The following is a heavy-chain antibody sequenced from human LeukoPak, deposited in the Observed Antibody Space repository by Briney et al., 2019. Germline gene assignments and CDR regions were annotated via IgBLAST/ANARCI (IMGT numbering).Heavy chain of an antibody. CDR3: ARDCSGGSRSKTPGYYYYYGMDV. D-gene: IGHD2-15*01. Sequence: ASVKVSCKASGYTFTSYYMHWVRQAPAQGLEWMGIINPSGGSTSYAQKFQGRVTMTRDTSTSTVYMELSSLRSEDTAVYYCARDCSGGSRSKTPGYYYYYGMDVWGQGTTVTVSS. CDR2: INPSGGST. J-gene: IGHJ6*02. V-gene: IGHV1-46*01. CDR1: GYTFTSYY.